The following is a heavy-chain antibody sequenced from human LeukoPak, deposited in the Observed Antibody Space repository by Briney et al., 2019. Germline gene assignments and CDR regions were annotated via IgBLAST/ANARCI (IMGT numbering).Heavy chain of an antibody. V-gene: IGHV1-2*06. CDR3: ASRAASVTLGY. Sequence: GASVTVSCKASGYTFSGYQVHWLRQAPGQGLEWMGRMNPSSGVTNYAQKFQGRVTMTRDTSINTAYLDLSALKSDDTAVYYCASRAASVTLGYWGQGTLATVSS. CDR1: GYTFSGYQ. J-gene: IGHJ4*02. CDR2: MNPSSGVT. D-gene: IGHD2-15*01.